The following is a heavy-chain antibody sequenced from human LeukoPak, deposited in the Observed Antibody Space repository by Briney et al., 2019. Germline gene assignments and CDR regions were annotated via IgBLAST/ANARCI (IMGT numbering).Heavy chain of an antibody. CDR3: ARAQSVGIVVVPAATPGAFDI. Sequence: GGSLRLSCAASGFTFSSYAMSWVRQAPGKGLEWVSSISSSSSYIYYADSVKGRFTISRDNAKNSLYLQMNSLRAEDTAVYYCARAQSVGIVVVPAATPGAFDIWGQGTMVTVSS. V-gene: IGHV3-21*01. CDR1: GFTFSSYA. CDR2: ISSSSSYI. J-gene: IGHJ3*02. D-gene: IGHD2-2*01.